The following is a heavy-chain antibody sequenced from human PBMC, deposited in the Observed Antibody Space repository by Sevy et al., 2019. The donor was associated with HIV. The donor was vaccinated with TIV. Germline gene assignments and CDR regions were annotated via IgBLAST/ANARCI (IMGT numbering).Heavy chain of an antibody. V-gene: IGHV3-66*02. Sequence: GGSLRLSCLASGFNVNDNYMTWVRQAPGKGLEWVSLIRSAGGISYGDSVRGRFTISRDTSKNTVFLQMNSLRAEDTAVYYCARDPYRYSGSYYSYLDYWGQGTLVTVSS. CDR3: ARDPYRYSGSYYSYLDY. J-gene: IGHJ4*02. D-gene: IGHD1-26*01. CDR2: IRSAGGI. CDR1: GFNVNDNY.